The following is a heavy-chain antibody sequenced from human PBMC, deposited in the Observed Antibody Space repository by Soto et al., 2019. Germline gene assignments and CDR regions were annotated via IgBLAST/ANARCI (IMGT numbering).Heavy chain of an antibody. V-gene: IGHV3-30-3*01. J-gene: IGHJ6*02. CDR3: ARGTTTSAFSATDV. D-gene: IGHD1-1*01. Sequence: QVQLVESGGGVVQPGRSLRLSCAASGFTFSNNAMDWVRQAPGKGLEWVAVISYDGSNKYIAESVKGRFTISRDNSKNTLFLQMNSLIAEDTAVYYCARGTTTSAFSATDVWGQGTTVTVSS. CDR1: GFTFSNNA. CDR2: ISYDGSNK.